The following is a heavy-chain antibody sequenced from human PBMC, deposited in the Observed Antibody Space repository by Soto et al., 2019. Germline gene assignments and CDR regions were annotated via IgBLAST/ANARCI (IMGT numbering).Heavy chain of an antibody. CDR3: ARQGSNEYYYYGMDV. V-gene: IGHV1-69*12. J-gene: IGHJ6*02. CDR2: IIRIFGTP. CDR1: GGTFSSYA. Sequence: QVQLVQSGAEVKKPGSSVKVSCKASGGTFSSYAINWVRQAPGQGLEWMGGIIRIFGTPDYAQRFQGRVTITADESTSTASMELSSLRSEDTAVYYCARQGSNEYYYYGMDVWGQGTTVTVSS. D-gene: IGHD3-10*01.